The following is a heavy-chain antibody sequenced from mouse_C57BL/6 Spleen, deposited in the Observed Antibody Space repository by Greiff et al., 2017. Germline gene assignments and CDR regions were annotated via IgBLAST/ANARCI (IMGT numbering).Heavy chain of an antibody. J-gene: IGHJ3*01. D-gene: IGHD2-2*01. V-gene: IGHV1-22*01. CDR3: ARSTMVTMGYGG. Sequence: VQLQQSGPELVKPGASVKMSCKASGYTFTDYNMHWVKQSHGKSLEWIGYINPNNGGTRYNQKFKGKATLTVNKSSSTAYIELRSLTSEDSAVYDCARSTMVTMGYGGRGQGTLVPVAA. CDR2: INPNNGGT. CDR1: GYTFTDYN.